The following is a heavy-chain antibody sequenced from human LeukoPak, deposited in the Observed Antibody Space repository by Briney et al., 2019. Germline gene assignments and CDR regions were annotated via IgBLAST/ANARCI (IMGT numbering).Heavy chain of an antibody. CDR2: IYHSGST. V-gene: IGHV4-4*02. CDR3: ARVAFWSGYPGRDAFDI. CDR1: GGSISSSNW. J-gene: IGHJ3*02. Sequence: PSGTLSLTCAVSGGSISSSNWWSWVRQPPGKGLEWIGEIYHSGSTNYNPSLKSRVTISVDKSKNQFSLKLSSLTAADTAVYFCARVAFWSGYPGRDAFDIWGQGTMVTVSS. D-gene: IGHD3-3*01.